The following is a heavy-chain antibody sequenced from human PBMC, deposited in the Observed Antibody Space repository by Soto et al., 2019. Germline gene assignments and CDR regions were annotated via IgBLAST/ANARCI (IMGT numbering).Heavy chain of an antibody. Sequence: QVQLVQSGAEVKKPGASVKVSCKASGYTFTSFDINWVRQAPGQGLEWMGWMNPSNGNTAYAQNFQGRVTMTRNTPISTAYMELSSLRSEDTAVYYCASGGYCSGGSCDNMASLTYWGQGTLVTVSS. CDR1: GYTFTSFD. D-gene: IGHD2-15*01. CDR2: MNPSNGNT. J-gene: IGHJ4*02. V-gene: IGHV1-8*01. CDR3: ASGGYCSGGSCDNMASLTY.